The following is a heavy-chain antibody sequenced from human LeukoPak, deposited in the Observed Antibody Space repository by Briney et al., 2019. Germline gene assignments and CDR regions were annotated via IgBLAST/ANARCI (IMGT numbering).Heavy chain of an antibody. J-gene: IGHJ5*02. CDR1: GFTFSSYS. V-gene: IGHV3-21*01. CDR3: ARVGYSSGWYGWFDP. D-gene: IGHD6-19*01. CDR2: ISSSSSYI. Sequence: PGGSLRLSCAASGFTFSSYSMNWVRQAPGKGLEWVSSISSSSSYIYYADSVKGRFTISRDNAKNSLFLQMNSLRAGDTAVYYCARVGYSSGWYGWFDPWGQGTLVTVSS.